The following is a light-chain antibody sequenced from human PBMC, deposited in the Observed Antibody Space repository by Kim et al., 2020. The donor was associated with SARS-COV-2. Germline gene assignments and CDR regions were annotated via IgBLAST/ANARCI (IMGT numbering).Light chain of an antibody. Sequence: SSELTQPPSMSVSPGQTARITCSGDGLPKQWTYWYQQRPGQAPILLIYGDNERPSGIPNRFSGSSSGTTATLTISRVQANDEAVYYCQSADSSTTLYWVFGGVTQLTVL. CDR3: QSADSSTTLYWV. V-gene: IGLV3-25*03. J-gene: IGLJ3*02. CDR2: GDN. CDR1: GLPKQW.